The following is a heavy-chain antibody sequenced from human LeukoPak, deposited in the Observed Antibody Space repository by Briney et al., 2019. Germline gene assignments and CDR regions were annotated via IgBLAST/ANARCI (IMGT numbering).Heavy chain of an antibody. CDR2: ISSSGDTM. V-gene: IGHV3-11*04. J-gene: IGHJ4*02. CDR3: ARVMGNYASDY. Sequence: KPGGSLRLSCAASGFSFSDYYMSWIRQAPGKGLEWVSYISSSGDTMSYAASVKGRFTISRDNARNSLYLQMSSLRAEDAAIYCCARVMGNYASDYWGQGALVTVSS. CDR1: GFSFSDYY. D-gene: IGHD1-7*01.